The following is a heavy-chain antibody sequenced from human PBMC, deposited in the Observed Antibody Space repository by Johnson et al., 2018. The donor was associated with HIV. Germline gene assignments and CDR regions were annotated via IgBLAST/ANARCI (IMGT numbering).Heavy chain of an antibody. CDR3: ARDGVVVVPGGWGAFDI. J-gene: IGHJ3*02. CDR2: IRYDGSNK. V-gene: IGHV3-30*02. CDR1: GFTFSSYG. Sequence: QVQLVESGGGVVQPGGSLRLSCAASGFTFSSYGMHWVRQAPGKGLEWVAFIRYDGSNKYYADSVKGRFTISRDNAKNSLYLQMNSLRAEDTAVYYCARDGVVVVPGGWGAFDIWGQGTMVTVSS. D-gene: IGHD2-15*01.